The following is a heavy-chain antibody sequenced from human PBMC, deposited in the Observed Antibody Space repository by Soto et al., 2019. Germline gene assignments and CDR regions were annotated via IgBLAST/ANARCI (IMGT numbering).Heavy chain of an antibody. CDR2: VSAYSGNT. CDR3: ARSSGYDLDYYYGMDV. D-gene: IGHD5-12*01. J-gene: IGHJ6*02. CDR1: GYIFTNYG. Sequence: QVQLVQSGAEVKKPGASVKVSCKASGYIFTNYGITWVRQAPGQGLEWMGWVSAYSGNTNYAQKLQGRVTMTTDTSPSTAYMELRSLRSDDTAVYYCARSSGYDLDYYYGMDVWGQGTTVTVSS. V-gene: IGHV1-18*01.